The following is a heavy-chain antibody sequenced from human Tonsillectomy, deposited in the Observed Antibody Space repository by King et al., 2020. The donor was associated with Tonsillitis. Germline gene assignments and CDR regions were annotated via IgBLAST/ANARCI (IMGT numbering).Heavy chain of an antibody. CDR2: FSGSGGST. J-gene: IGHJ3*01. D-gene: IGHD1-26*01. CDR3: ARASGGLSGSYPLNAFDV. V-gene: IGHV3-23*04. Sequence: VQLVESGGGLVQPGGSLRLSCAASGFTFSSYAMSWVRQAPGKGLEWGSTFSGSGGSTYYADSVKGRRTISRDNSKNTLYLQMSSLRAGETPVYYCARASGGLSGSYPLNAFDVWGQGTMVTVS. CDR1: GFTFSSYA.